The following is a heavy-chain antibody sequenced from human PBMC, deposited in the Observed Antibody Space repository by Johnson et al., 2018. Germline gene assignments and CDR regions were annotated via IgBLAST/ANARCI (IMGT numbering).Heavy chain of an antibody. Sequence: QVQLQESGAGLLKPSETLSLTCAVYGGSFSGYYWSWIRQSPGKGLEWIGEINHSGSTNYNPSLKSRVTISVDTSQNPFSLKLSSGTAADTAVYYCAGAYGDYVDYYYDCYMDVWGKGTTVTVSS. V-gene: IGHV4-34*01. J-gene: IGHJ6*03. CDR1: GGSFSGYY. CDR3: AGAYGDYVDYYYDCYMDV. D-gene: IGHD4-17*01. CDR2: INHSGST.